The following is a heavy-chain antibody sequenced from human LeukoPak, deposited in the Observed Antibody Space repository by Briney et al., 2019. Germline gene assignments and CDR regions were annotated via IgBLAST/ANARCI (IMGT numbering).Heavy chain of an antibody. CDR3: ARLRGTIGYCSSTSCYTSPRDYYGMDV. CDR2: INHSGST. Sequence: SETLSLTCAVYGGSFSGYYWSWIRQPPGKGLEWIGEINHSGSTYYNPSLKSRVTISVDTSKNQFSLKLSSVTAADTAVYYCARLRGTIGYCSSTSCYTSPRDYYGMDVWGQGTTVTVSS. D-gene: IGHD2-2*02. CDR1: GGSFSGYY. V-gene: IGHV4-34*01. J-gene: IGHJ6*02.